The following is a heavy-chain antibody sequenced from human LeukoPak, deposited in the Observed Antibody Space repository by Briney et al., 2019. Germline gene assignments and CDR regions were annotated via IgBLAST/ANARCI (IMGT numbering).Heavy chain of an antibody. D-gene: IGHD1-26*01. CDR2: IYNSGNT. CDR3: ARLALQEVGATQTYYLDY. J-gene: IGHJ4*02. V-gene: IGHV4-59*01. Sequence: SETLSLTCTVSGGSISSYYWSWIRQPPGKGLERIGFIYNSGNTYYNPSLKSRVTLSVDTSKIQFSLKLSSVTAADTAVYYCARLALQEVGATQTYYLDYWGQGTLVTVSS. CDR1: GGSISSYY.